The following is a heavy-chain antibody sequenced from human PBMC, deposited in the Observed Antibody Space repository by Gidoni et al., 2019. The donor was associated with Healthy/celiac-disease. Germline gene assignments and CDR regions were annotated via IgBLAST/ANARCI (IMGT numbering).Heavy chain of an antibody. CDR1: GGSISSRSYY. J-gene: IGHJ3*02. Sequence: QLQLQESGPGLVKPSETLSLPCTVSGGSISSRSYYWGWIRQPPGKGLDWIGCIYYSGSTYYNPSLKSRVTISVDTSKNQFSLKLSSVTAADTAVYYCASRWYRNAFDIWGQGTMVTVSS. D-gene: IGHD2-15*01. CDR3: ASRWYRNAFDI. V-gene: IGHV4-39*01. CDR2: IYYSGST.